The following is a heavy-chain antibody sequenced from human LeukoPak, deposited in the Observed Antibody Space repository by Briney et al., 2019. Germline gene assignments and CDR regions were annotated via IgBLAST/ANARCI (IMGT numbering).Heavy chain of an antibody. CDR3: ARDWRSVTIFAVYYYYYMDV. D-gene: IGHD3-3*01. Sequence: ASVKVSCKASGYTFTGYYMHWVRQAPGQGLEWMGWINPNSGGTNYAQKFQGRVTMTRDTSISTAYMELSRLRSDDTAVYYCARDWRSVTIFAVYYYYYMDVWGKGTTVTVSS. J-gene: IGHJ6*03. CDR2: INPNSGGT. CDR1: GYTFTGYY. V-gene: IGHV1-2*02.